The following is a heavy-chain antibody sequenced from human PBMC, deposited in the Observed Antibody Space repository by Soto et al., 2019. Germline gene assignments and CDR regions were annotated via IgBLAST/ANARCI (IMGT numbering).Heavy chain of an antibody. CDR3: ARGGSGYYYGLDV. CDR2: IFSGGKT. J-gene: IGHJ6*02. CDR1: GFTVSNKY. D-gene: IGHD3-10*01. Sequence: EVQLVETGGGLIQPGGSLRLSCAASGFTVSNKYMSWVRQAPGKGLEWISVIFSGGKTYYADSVKGRFTISRDNSKNTLYLQMSSLRADDTAMYYCARGGSGYYYGLDVWGQGTTVTVSS. V-gene: IGHV3-53*02.